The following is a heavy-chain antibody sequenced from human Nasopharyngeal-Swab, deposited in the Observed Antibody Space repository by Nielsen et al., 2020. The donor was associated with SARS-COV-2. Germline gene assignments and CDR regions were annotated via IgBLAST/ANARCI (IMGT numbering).Heavy chain of an antibody. CDR3: VRDGGDSTSLGDY. CDR2: TGGTGDT. D-gene: IGHD6-13*01. Sequence: GESLKISCVASGFTFSSYAITWVRQAPGKGLEWVSWTGGTGDTHFADSVKGRFTISRDNSKNTVDLQMNSLRVEDTAVYYCVRDGGDSTSLGDYWGQGTQVTVSS. V-gene: IGHV3-23*01. CDR1: GFTFSSYA. J-gene: IGHJ4*02.